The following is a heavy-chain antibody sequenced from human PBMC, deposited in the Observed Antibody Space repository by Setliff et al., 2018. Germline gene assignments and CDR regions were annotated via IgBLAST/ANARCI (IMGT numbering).Heavy chain of an antibody. V-gene: IGHV4-38-2*02. Sequence: SETLSLTCTVSGYSISSGHYWGWIRQPPGKGLESXGSISHXXSTSXNPSLRSRVTIXXXXXKXXFSPKLTXVPPADPAVYYXXXXXXXXYXXDF. CDR1: GYSISSGHY. CDR3: XXXXXXXYXXDF. J-gene: IGHJ4*01. CDR2: ISHXXST.